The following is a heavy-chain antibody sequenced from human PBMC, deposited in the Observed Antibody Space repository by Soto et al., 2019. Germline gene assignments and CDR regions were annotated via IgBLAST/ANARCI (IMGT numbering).Heavy chain of an antibody. J-gene: IGHJ5*01. CDR1: GYTFTSYG. D-gene: IGHD5-18*01. V-gene: IGHV1-18*01. Sequence: ASVKVSCKASGYTFTSYGISWVRQAPGQGLEWMGWISAYNGNTNYAQKLQGRVTMTTDTSTSTAYMELRSLRSDDTAVYYRARDLPSDTAMAWNWFDSWGQGTLVNVSS. CDR2: ISAYNGNT. CDR3: ARDLPSDTAMAWNWFDS.